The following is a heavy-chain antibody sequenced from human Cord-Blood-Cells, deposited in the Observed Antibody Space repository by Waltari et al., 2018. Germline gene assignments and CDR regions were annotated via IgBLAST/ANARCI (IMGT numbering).Heavy chain of an antibody. V-gene: IGHV3-53*01. CDR2: IYSGGST. Sequence: EAQLVESGGGLIKPGGSMRLSCAASGFTVSRNYMSWVRQAPGKGLEWVSVIYSGGSTYYADSGKVRFTISRDNSKNTLYLQMNSLRAEDTAVYYCAREDTAAGNYWGQGTLVTVSS. D-gene: IGHD6-13*01. J-gene: IGHJ4*02. CDR3: AREDTAAGNY. CDR1: GFTVSRNY.